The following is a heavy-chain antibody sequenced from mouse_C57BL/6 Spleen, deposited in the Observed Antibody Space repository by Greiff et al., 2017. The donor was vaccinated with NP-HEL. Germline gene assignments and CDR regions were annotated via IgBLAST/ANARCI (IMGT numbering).Heavy chain of an antibody. D-gene: IGHD2-4*01. V-gene: IGHV1-64*01. J-gene: IGHJ2*01. CDR3: ARWAYDYDVDFDY. CDR2: IHPNSGST. Sequence: VQLQQPGAELVKPGASVKLSCKASGYTFTSYWMHWVKQRPGQGLEWIGMIHPNSGSTNYNEKFKSKATLTVDKSSSTAYMQLSSLTSEDSAVYYCARWAYDYDVDFDYWGQGTTLTVSS. CDR1: GYTFTSYW.